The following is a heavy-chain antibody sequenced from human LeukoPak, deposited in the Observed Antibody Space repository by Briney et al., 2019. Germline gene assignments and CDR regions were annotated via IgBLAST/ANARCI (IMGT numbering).Heavy chain of an antibody. CDR3: ARRLRRNYFDY. V-gene: IGHV3-48*04. D-gene: IGHD4-17*01. Sequence: GSLRLSCAASGFSFSSYSMNWVRQAPGKGLEWVSYISSSGSTIYYADSVKGRFTISRDNAKNSLYLQVNSLRAEDTAVYYCARRLRRNYFDYWGQGTLVTVSS. CDR1: GFSFSSYS. J-gene: IGHJ4*02. CDR2: ISSSGSTI.